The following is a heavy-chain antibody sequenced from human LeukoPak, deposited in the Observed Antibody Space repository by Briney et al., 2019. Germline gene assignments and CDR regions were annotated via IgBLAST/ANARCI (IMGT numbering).Heavy chain of an antibody. J-gene: IGHJ6*02. CDR1: GGPFSHYY. CDR3: ARRIGRYLYYFGMDV. V-gene: IGHV4-34*01. D-gene: IGHD1-26*01. Sequence: SSETLSLTCAVSGGPFSHYYWTWIRQPPGRGLEWIGEINESGSTNYDPSLKSRVTISVDTSKNHFSLNLTSVTAADTAVYYCARRIGRYLYYFGMDVWGQGTTVTVSS. CDR2: INESGST.